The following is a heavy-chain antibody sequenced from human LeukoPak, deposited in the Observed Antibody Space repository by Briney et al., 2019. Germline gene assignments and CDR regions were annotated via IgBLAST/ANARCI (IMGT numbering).Heavy chain of an antibody. CDR1: GFTFGNAW. J-gene: IGHJ3*02. CDR2: IKSKTDGGTT. Sequence: GGSLRLSCAASGFTFGNAWMSWVRQAPGKGLEWVGRIKSKTDGGTTDYAAPVKGRFTISRDDSKNTLYLQMNSLKTEDTAVYYCTTGIPGAEDAFDIWGQGTMVTVSS. V-gene: IGHV3-15*01. D-gene: IGHD2-21*01. CDR3: TTGIPGAEDAFDI.